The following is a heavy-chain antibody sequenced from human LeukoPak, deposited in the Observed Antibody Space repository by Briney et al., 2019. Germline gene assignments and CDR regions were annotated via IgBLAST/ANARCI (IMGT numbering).Heavy chain of an antibody. D-gene: IGHD6-13*01. CDR3: AKCIAAVSYFDS. CDR2: IIGSGGST. V-gene: IGHV3-23*01. Sequence: PGGSLRLSCAASEFTFTSYAMNWVRQAPGKGLEWVSGIIGSGGSTYYADSVKGRFTISRDNSKNTLYLQMNSLRAEDTAVYYCAKCIAAVSYFDSWGQGTLVTVSS. CDR1: EFTFTSYA. J-gene: IGHJ4*02.